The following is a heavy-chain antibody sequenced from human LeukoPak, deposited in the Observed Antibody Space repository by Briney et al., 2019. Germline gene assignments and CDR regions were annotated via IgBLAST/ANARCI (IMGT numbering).Heavy chain of an antibody. CDR1: GGSMNDYY. Sequence: SETLSLTCTVSGGSMNDYYWSWIRQPPGKGLEWIGYMYYSGSTNYNPSLKSRVSISIDTSKNQFSLKLSSVTAADTAVYYCARVDRGYSGYDLGYFDYWGQGTLVTVSS. V-gene: IGHV4-59*01. D-gene: IGHD5-12*01. CDR2: MYYSGST. J-gene: IGHJ4*02. CDR3: ARVDRGYSGYDLGYFDY.